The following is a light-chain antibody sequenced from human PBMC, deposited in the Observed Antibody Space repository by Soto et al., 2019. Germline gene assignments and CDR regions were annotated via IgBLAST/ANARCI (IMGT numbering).Light chain of an antibody. Sequence: QSALNQPASVSGSPGQSITISCTGSSSDVGGYNYVSWYQHHPGKAPKLMIYEVSNRPSGVSNRFSGSKSGNTASLTISGLQAEDEADYYCSSYTRSSTWVFGGGTKLTVL. CDR3: SSYTRSSTWV. CDR1: SSDVGGYNY. J-gene: IGLJ3*02. V-gene: IGLV2-14*01. CDR2: EVS.